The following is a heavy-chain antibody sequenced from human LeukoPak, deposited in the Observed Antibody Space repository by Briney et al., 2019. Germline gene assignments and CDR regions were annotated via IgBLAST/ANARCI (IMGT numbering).Heavy chain of an antibody. J-gene: IGHJ3*01. CDR1: GFTFNNNA. Sequence: QPGGSLRLSCATSGFTFNNNAMSWVRQAPGKGLEWVSVINGGGDATEYADSVKGRFTISRDNSKNTLYLQMNSLRPDDTAVYYCARCTASCYANAFDVWGQGTLLTVSS. D-gene: IGHD2-2*01. CDR3: ARCTASCYANAFDV. V-gene: IGHV3-23*01. CDR2: INGGGDAT.